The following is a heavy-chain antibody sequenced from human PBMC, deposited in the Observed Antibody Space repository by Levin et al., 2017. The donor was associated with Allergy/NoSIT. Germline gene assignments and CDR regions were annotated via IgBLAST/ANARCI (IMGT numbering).Heavy chain of an antibody. CDR1: GYTFTSYG. CDR2: ISAYNGNT. D-gene: IGHD5-12*01. Sequence: ASVKVSCKASGYTFTSYGISWVRQAPGQGLEWMGWISAYNGNTNYAQKLQGRVTMTTDTSTSTAYMELRSLRSDDTAVYYCARDRRWDSCYDRGGDYWGQGTLVTVSS. V-gene: IGHV1-18*01. CDR3: ARDRRWDSCYDRGGDY. J-gene: IGHJ4*02.